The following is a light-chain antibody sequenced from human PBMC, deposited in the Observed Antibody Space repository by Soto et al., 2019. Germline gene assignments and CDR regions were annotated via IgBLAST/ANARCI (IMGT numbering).Light chain of an antibody. V-gene: IGKV1-5*01. Sequence: DIQMTQSPSTLSASVGDRVTITCRASQSINGWLAWYQQKPGKAPKLLISGASSLETGVPSRFSGSGSGTEFTPTISSLQPDDFATYFCQQYHSYWTFGQGTKVDIK. CDR1: QSINGW. CDR2: GAS. J-gene: IGKJ1*01. CDR3: QQYHSYWT.